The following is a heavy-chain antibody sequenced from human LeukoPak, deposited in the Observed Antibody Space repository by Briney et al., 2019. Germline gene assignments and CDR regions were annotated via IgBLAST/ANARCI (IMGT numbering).Heavy chain of an antibody. Sequence: GGSLRLSCAASGFTFSSYGMHWVRQAPGKGLEWVAVISYDGSNKYYADSVKGRFTISRDNSKNTLYLQMNSLRAEDTAVYYCARARGSGSYYFDYWGQGTLVTVSS. V-gene: IGHV3-30*03. D-gene: IGHD1-26*01. CDR3: ARARGSGSYYFDY. CDR1: GFTFSSYG. J-gene: IGHJ4*02. CDR2: ISYDGSNK.